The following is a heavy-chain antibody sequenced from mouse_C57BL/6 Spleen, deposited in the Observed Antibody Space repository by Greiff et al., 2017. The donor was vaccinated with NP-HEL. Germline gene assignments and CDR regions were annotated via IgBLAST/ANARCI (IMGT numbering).Heavy chain of an antibody. CDR2: ISGGGGNT. D-gene: IGHD3-2*02. CDR1: GFTFSSYT. CDR3: ARGQLRLRGFDY. J-gene: IGHJ2*01. V-gene: IGHV5-9*01. Sequence: EVQGVESGGGLVKPGGSLKLSCAASGFTFSSYTMSWVRQTPEKRLEWVATISGGGGNTYYPDSVKGRFTISRDNAKNTLYLQMSSLRSEDTALYYCARGQLRLRGFDYWGQGTTLTVSS.